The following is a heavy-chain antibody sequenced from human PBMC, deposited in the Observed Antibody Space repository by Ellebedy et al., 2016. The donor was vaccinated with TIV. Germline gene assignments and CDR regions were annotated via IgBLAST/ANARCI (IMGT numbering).Heavy chain of an antibody. Sequence: AASVKVSCKASGGSFSSYVISWVRQAPGQGLEWMGGIIPHFGTPNFAQQFQGSVTISADGSTRTAYMELSSLTSQDTAVYFCARLAGPWTFYNGMDVWGPGTTVTVSS. CDR1: GGSFSSYV. CDR3: ARLAGPWTFYNGMDV. D-gene: IGHD1-1*01. V-gene: IGHV1-69*13. J-gene: IGHJ6*02. CDR2: IIPHFGTP.